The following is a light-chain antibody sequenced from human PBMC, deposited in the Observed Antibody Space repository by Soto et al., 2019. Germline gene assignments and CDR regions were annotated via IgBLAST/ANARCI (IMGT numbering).Light chain of an antibody. CDR1: QSIRNF. CDR2: AAS. J-gene: IGKJ1*01. CDR3: QQSYSTPT. Sequence: DIQMTQSPSSLSASVGDRVTITCRASQSIRNFLNWYQQKPGKAPKVLIYAASSLQSGVPSRFSGSGSGTDFTLTISSLQPEDSATYYCQQSYSTPTFGHGTKVEVQ. V-gene: IGKV1-39*01.